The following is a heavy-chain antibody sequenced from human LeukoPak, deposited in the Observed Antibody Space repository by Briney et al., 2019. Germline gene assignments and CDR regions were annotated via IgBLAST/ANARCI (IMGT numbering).Heavy chain of an antibody. J-gene: IGHJ5*02. V-gene: IGHV4-4*07. CDR1: TGSISSYY. CDR3: ARGDIIRGDYNWFDP. Sequence: PSETLSLTCTVSTGSISSYYCSWIRQPAGKGLEYIGRIYSSGSTNHRPSLKTRVTMSVDTSQTHSSLKLTSVPAADTAVYSCARGDIIRGDYNWFDPWGQGILVTVSS. D-gene: IGHD3-10*01. CDR2: IYSSGST.